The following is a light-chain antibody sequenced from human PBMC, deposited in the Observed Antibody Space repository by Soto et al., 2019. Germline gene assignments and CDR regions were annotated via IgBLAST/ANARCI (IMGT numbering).Light chain of an antibody. CDR1: QSVSIW. V-gene: IGKV1-5*03. CDR3: QQYNIYSGT. J-gene: IGKJ1*01. Sequence: DIQMTQSPSTLSASVGDRVTITCRASQSVSIWLAWYQQKAGKAPKLLIYKASSLESGVPSRFSGSGSGTEFTLTISSLQPDDVATYYCQQYNIYSGTFGQGTKVEIK. CDR2: KAS.